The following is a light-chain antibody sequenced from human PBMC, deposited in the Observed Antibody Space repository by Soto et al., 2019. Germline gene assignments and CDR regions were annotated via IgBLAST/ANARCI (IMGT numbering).Light chain of an antibody. Sequence: DIQMTQSPSSLSASVGDRVTITCRASQSISSYLNWYQHKPGKAPNLLIYAASTLQSGVPSRFSGSGSGTEFTLTISSLQPEDFATYYCQQLRNFGQGTRLEIK. J-gene: IGKJ5*01. CDR1: QSISSY. V-gene: IGKV1-9*01. CDR3: QQLRN. CDR2: AAS.